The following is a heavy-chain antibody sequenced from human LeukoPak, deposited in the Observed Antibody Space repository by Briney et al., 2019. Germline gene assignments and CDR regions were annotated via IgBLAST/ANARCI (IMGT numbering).Heavy chain of an antibody. V-gene: IGHV1-8*01. J-gene: IGHJ3*02. CDR2: MNPNSGDT. CDR3: ARDRDFGWAIVVALDAFDI. Sequence: ASVKVSCKASGYTLTSYDINWVRQATGQGLEWMGWMNPNSGDTGYAQKFQGRVTMTRNTSISTAYMELSSLRSEDTAVYYCARDRDFGWAIVVALDAFDIWGQGTMVTVSS. D-gene: IGHD3-22*01. CDR1: GYTLTSYD.